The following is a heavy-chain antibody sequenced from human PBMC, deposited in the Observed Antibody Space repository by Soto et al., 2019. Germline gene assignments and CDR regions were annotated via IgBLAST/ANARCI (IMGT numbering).Heavy chain of an antibody. CDR3: ARGGRPTQFTYFDY. CDR2: IIPIFGTA. Sequence: SVKVSCKASGGTFSSYAISWVRQAPGQGLEWMGGIIPIFGTANYAQKFQGRVTITADESTSTAYMELSSLRSEDTAVYYCARGGRPTQFTYFDYWGQGTLVTVS. CDR1: GGTFSSYA. J-gene: IGHJ4*02. V-gene: IGHV1-69*13.